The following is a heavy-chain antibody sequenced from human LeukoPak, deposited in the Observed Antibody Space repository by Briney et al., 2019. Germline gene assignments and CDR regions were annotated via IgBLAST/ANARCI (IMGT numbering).Heavy chain of an antibody. V-gene: IGHV1-18*01. CDR1: GCTFTNFG. Sequence: ASVTVSCTASGCTFTNFGISWVRQAPGQGLEWMGWISAYNGNTNYAQRLQGRVTMTTDTSTSTAYMELRSLRSDDTAVYYCARDRDYGDYNTQDLFVYWGQGTLVTVSS. J-gene: IGHJ4*02. CDR2: ISAYNGNT. CDR3: ARDRDYGDYNTQDLFVY. D-gene: IGHD4-17*01.